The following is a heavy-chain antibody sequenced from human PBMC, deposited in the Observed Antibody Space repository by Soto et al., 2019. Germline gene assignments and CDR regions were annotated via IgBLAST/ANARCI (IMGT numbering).Heavy chain of an antibody. V-gene: IGHV1-69*01. J-gene: IGHJ6*02. CDR2: FIPMFNRP. CDR1: GGTFSSYA. Sequence: QVQLVQSGGDVKKPGSSVKVSCKASGGTFSSYAISWVRQAPGQGLEWMGGFIPMFNRPHSARKFQGRVTITADESTSTAYMDPSSLRSEDTAVYYCARGQFHHVSNYYYALDVWCQGTTVSVSS. CDR3: ARGQFHHVSNYYYALDV.